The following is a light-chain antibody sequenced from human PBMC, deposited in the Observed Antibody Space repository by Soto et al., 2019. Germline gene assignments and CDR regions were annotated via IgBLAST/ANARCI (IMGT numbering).Light chain of an antibody. CDR3: TSYTRSDTVI. J-gene: IGLJ2*01. CDR2: DVD. V-gene: IGLV2-14*03. Sequence: QSVLTQPASVSGSPGQSITIACTGTNSDIGGYNYVSWYQQRPNKAPNLIIYDVDIRPSGVSDRFSGSKSGHTASLAISGLQPEDEADYYCTSYTRSDTVIFGGGTKLTVL. CDR1: NSDIGGYNY.